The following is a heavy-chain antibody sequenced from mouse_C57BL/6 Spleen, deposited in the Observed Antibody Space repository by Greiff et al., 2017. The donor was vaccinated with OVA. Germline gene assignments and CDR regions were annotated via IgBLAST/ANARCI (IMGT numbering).Heavy chain of an antibody. V-gene: IGHV1-81*01. CDR1: GYTFTSYG. CDR3: ARGLITTVVAPYYFDY. Sequence: VKLQESGAELARPGASVKLSCKASGYTFTSYGISWVKQRTGQGLEWIGEIYPRSGNTYYNEKFKGKATLTADKSSSTAYMELRSLTSEDSAVYFCARGLITTVVAPYYFDYWGQGTTLTVSS. CDR2: IYPRSGNT. J-gene: IGHJ2*01. D-gene: IGHD1-1*01.